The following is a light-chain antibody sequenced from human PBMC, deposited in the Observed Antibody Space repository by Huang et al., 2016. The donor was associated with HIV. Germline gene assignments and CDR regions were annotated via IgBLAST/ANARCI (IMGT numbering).Light chain of an antibody. J-gene: IGKJ2*01. CDR1: QSISSY. Sequence: DIQMTQSPFSLSASVGDRVTITCRASQSISSYLNWYQQKPGKAPKILIYAASTLQSGIPSRVSGSGAGTDFTLTITSLQPEDFATYYCQQTYIIPITFGQGTKLEIK. V-gene: IGKV1-39*01. CDR2: AAS. CDR3: QQTYIIPIT.